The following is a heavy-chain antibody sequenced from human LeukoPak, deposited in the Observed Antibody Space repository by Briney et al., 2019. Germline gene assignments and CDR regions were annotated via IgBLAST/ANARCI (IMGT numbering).Heavy chain of an antibody. CDR2: IYYSGST. J-gene: IGHJ5*02. Sequence: SETLSLTCTVSGGSISSYYWSWIRQPPGKGLEWIGYIYYSGSTNYNPSLKSRVTISVDTSKNQFSLKLSSVTAADTAVYYCATQVSSSWYIKNDNWFDPWGQGTLVTVSS. V-gene: IGHV4-59*08. CDR1: GGSISSYY. CDR3: ATQVSSSWYIKNDNWFDP. D-gene: IGHD6-13*01.